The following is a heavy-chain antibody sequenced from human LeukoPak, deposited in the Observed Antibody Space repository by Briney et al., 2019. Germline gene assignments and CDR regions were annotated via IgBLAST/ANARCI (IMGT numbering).Heavy chain of an antibody. D-gene: IGHD5-12*01. J-gene: IGHJ6*02. CDR3: ARAMGVATIPQHYYYGMDV. V-gene: IGHV1-69*13. CDR1: GGTFSSYA. CDR2: IIPIFGTA. Sequence: SVKVSCKASGGTFSSYAISWVRQAPGQGLEWMGGIIPIFGTANYAQKFQGRVTITADESTSTAYMELSSLRSEDTAVYYCARAMGVATIPQHYYYGMDVWGQGTTVTVSS.